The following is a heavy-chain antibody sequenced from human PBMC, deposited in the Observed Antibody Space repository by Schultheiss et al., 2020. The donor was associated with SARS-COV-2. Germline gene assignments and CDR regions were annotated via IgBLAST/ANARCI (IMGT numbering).Heavy chain of an antibody. D-gene: IGHD1-20*01. CDR1: RFTFSRYG. Sequence: GGSLRLSCAAPRFTFSRYGLYWVRQAPGKGLEWVAVVSYDGSNKYYADSVKGRFTISRDNSKNTLYLQMNSLRAEDTAVYYCAREREPGEVTGWFDPWGQGTLVTVSS. V-gene: IGHV3-30*19. J-gene: IGHJ5*02. CDR2: VSYDGSNK. CDR3: AREREPGEVTGWFDP.